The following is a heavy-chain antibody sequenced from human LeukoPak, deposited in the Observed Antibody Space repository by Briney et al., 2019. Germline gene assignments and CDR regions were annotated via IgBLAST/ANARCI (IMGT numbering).Heavy chain of an antibody. D-gene: IGHD3-3*01. J-gene: IGHJ5*02. Sequence: GSLVKVSCKASGGTFSSYAISWVRQAPGQGLEWMGGIIPIFGTANYARKFQGRVTITADESTSTAYMELSSLRSEDTAVYYCARDGAITIFGVVPYNWFDPWGQGTLVTVSS. CDR3: ARDGAITIFGVVPYNWFDP. V-gene: IGHV1-69*01. CDR2: IIPIFGTA. CDR1: GGTFSSYA.